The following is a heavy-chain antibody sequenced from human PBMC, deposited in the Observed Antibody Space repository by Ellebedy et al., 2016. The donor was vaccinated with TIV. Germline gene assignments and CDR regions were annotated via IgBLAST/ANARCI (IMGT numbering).Heavy chain of an antibody. Sequence: SETLSLTCTVSGGSVSSGSYYWSWIRQPPGKGLEWIGYIYYSGSTHYNPSLKSRVTISVDTSKNQFSLKLSSVTAADTAVYYCALSVVALYTLDHWGQGTLVTVSS. CDR2: IYYSGST. CDR3: ALSVVALYTLDH. V-gene: IGHV4-61*01. J-gene: IGHJ4*02. CDR1: GGSVSSGSYY. D-gene: IGHD2-15*01.